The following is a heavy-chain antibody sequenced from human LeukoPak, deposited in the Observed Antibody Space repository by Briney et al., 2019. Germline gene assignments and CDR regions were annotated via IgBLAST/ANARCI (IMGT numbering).Heavy chain of an antibody. V-gene: IGHV3-23*01. CDR2: ISGSGGST. D-gene: IGHD6-13*01. Sequence: GGSLRLSCAASGFTFSSYAMSWVRQAPGKGLEWVSAISGSGGSTYYADSVKGRFTISRDNSKNTLYLQMNSLRAEDTAVYYCAKSGGSIAAAGRSYFDYWGQGTLVTVSS. CDR1: GFTFSSYA. J-gene: IGHJ4*02. CDR3: AKSGGSIAAAGRSYFDY.